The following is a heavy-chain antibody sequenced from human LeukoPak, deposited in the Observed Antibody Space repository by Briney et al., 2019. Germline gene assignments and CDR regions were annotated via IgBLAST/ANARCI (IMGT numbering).Heavy chain of an antibody. Sequence: SETLSLTCTVSGDSISSSSYYWEWIRQPPGKGLEWIGSTFYSGSTYYNPSLKSRVTISVVMSKNQFSLKLRSVTAADTAVYYCVTQILLCHYFWGQGTLVTVSS. J-gene: IGHJ4*02. V-gene: IGHV4-39*01. D-gene: IGHD2/OR15-2a*01. CDR2: TFYSGST. CDR3: VTQILLCHYF. CDR1: GDSISSSSYY.